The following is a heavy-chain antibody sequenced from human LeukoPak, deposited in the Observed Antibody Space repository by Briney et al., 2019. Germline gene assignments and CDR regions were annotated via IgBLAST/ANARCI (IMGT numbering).Heavy chain of an antibody. J-gene: IGHJ3*02. CDR2: IYPGDSDT. V-gene: IGHV5-51*01. CDR3: ARPIAVAGTDAFDI. CDR1: GYSFTTHW. D-gene: IGHD6-19*01. Sequence: GESLKISCKGSGYSFTTHWIGWVRQMPGKGLEWMGIIYPGDSDTRYSPSFQGQVTISADKSISTAYLQWSSLKASDTAMYYCARPIAVAGTDAFDIWAQGTMVTVSS.